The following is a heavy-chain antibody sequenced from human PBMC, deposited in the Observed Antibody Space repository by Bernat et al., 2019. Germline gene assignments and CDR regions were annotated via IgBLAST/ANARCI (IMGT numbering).Heavy chain of an antibody. D-gene: IGHD6-13*01. Sequence: QVQLVESGGGVVQPGRSLRLSCAASGFTFSSYGMHWVRQAPGKGLEWVAVIWYDGSNKYYADSVKGRFTISRDNSKNTLYLKMNSLRAEDTAVYYCARELFGSSWYSDDYYYYGMDVWGQGTTVTVSS. CDR3: ARELFGSSWYSDDYYYYGMDV. CDR1: GFTFSSYG. CDR2: IWYDGSNK. V-gene: IGHV3-33*01. J-gene: IGHJ6*02.